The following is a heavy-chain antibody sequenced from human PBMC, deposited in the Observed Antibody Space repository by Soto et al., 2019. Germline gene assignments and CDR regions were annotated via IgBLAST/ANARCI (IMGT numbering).Heavy chain of an antibody. CDR2: IWYDGSNK. J-gene: IGHJ6*02. CDR3: ARSDCPGAYCYPWPFNYGVDV. V-gene: IGHV3-33*08. CDR1: GVTVHTDR. Sequence: RGPPRLSRSTSGVTVHTDRKHWVPRVPGQGREWVAIIWYDGSNKYYADSVKGRFTISRDNSKNTLYLQMNSLRAEDTALYYCARSDCPGAYCYPWPFNYGVDVWGQGTTVTGSS. D-gene: IGHD2-21*02.